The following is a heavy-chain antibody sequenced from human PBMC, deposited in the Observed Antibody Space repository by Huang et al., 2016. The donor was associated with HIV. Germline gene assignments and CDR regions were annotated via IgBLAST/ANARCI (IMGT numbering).Heavy chain of an antibody. J-gene: IGHJ6*03. CDR3: ARHREGPVAYYSGWGSQLNYMDV. CDR2: IYFKGMT. V-gene: IGHV4-39*01. Sequence: QLLLQESGPGLVKPSEALALTCAVSGGSIRRSFYHWGWFCQPPGKGLEWIGSIYFKGMTHYSPSRKSRVTIAVDTSKNLFFLNLTAMTAADTAVYYCARHREGPVAYYSGWGSQLNYMDVWGRGRTGVVSS. CDR1: GGSIRRSFYH. D-gene: IGHD3-10*01.